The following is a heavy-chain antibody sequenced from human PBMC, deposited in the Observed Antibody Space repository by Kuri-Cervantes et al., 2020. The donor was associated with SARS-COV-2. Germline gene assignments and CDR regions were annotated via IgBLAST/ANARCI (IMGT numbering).Heavy chain of an antibody. V-gene: IGHV3-23*01. Sequence: GGSLRLSCAASGFTFSSYAMSWVRQAPGKGLEWVSAISGSGGSTYYADSVKGRFTISRDNAKNSLFLQMNSLRAEDTAVYYCARASFDFWSGYYTGYYFDSWGQGALVTVSS. CDR1: GFTFSSYA. D-gene: IGHD3-3*01. CDR2: ISGSGGST. CDR3: ARASFDFWSGYYTGYYFDS. J-gene: IGHJ4*02.